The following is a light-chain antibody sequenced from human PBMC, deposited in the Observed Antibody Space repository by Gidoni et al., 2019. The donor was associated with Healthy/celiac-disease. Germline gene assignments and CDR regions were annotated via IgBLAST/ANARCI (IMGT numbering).Light chain of an antibody. CDR3: QQYYSFPRT. V-gene: IGKV1D-8*01. Sequence: VIWLTPSPSLLSASTGDRVTISCRMSQSISSYLAWYQQKPGQAPELLIYAASTLQSGVPSRFSGSGSGTDFTLTISCLQSEDFATYYCQQYYSFPRTFGQGTKVEIK. CDR1: QSISSY. J-gene: IGKJ1*01. CDR2: AAS.